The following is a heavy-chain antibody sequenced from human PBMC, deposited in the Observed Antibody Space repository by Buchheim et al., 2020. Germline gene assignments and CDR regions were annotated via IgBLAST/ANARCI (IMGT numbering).Heavy chain of an antibody. CDR1: GFTFRSYA. CDR2: ISFDGNHI. Sequence: QVHLVESGGGVVQPGTSLRLSCAASGFTFRSYAIHWVRQAPGKGLEWVAFISFDGNHIYYANSVKGRFTISRDNYRNKMSLQMNTLRREDTAMYYCTRDLSMKYSFDYWGQGT. D-gene: IGHD3-3*02. V-gene: IGHV3-30-3*01. CDR3: TRDLSMKYSFDY. J-gene: IGHJ4*02.